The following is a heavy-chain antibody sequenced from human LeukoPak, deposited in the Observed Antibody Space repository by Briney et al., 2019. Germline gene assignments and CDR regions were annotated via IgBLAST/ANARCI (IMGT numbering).Heavy chain of an antibody. CDR1: GGSITNGGYY. CDR3: ARGSTGDKSNT. Sequence: SETLSLTCTVSGGSITNGGYYWSWIRQLPGKGLEWIGYIYYSGTTSYNPSLKSRLTISLDTSENQLSLKLSSVTAADTAVYYCARGSTGDKSNTWGQGTLVTVSS. V-gene: IGHV4-31*03. D-gene: IGHD7-27*01. CDR2: IYYSGTT. J-gene: IGHJ5*02.